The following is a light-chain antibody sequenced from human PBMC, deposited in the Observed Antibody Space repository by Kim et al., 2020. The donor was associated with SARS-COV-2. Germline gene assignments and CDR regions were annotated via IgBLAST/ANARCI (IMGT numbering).Light chain of an antibody. CDR3: SSRDSSGNLYV. CDR1: SLRNYY. CDR2: GKN. Sequence: ALGQTVRITCQGDSLRNYYASWYQQKPGQAPVLVIYGKNNRPSGIPDRFSGSSSGNTASLTITGAQAEDEADYYCSSRDSSGNLYVFGTGTKVTVL. J-gene: IGLJ1*01. V-gene: IGLV3-19*01.